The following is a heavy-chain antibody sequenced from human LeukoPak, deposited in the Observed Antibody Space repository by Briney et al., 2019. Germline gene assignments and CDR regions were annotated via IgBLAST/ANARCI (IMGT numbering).Heavy chain of an antibody. CDR1: GFTVSSNY. J-gene: IGHJ4*02. D-gene: IGHD2-2*01. Sequence: VGSLRLSFAASGFTVSSNYMSWVRQAPGKGLEWVSLINSDGSSTNYADSVKGRFTISRDNAKNTLYLQMNSLRAEDMAVYYCATDVPAVTVFGYWGQGTLVTVSS. CDR2: INSDGSST. V-gene: IGHV3-74*01. CDR3: ATDVPAVTVFGY.